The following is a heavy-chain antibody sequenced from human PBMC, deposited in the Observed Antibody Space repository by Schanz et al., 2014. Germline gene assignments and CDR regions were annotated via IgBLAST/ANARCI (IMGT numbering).Heavy chain of an antibody. V-gene: IGHV4-31*02. J-gene: IGHJ3*02. CDR3: ARDRGHGDLPGDI. CDR2: ISYSGST. D-gene: IGHD4-17*01. Sequence: QVQLVESGGGVVQPGRSLRLSCAASGFTFSDYYMSWIRQHPGKGLEWIGFISYSGSTYYNPSLKSRVTISVDTSKNQCSLNLSSATAADTAVYYCARDRGHGDLPGDIWGQGTMVTVSS. CDR1: GFTFSDYY.